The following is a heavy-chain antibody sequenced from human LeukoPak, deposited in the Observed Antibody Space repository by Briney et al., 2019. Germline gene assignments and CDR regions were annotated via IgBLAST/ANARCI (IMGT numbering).Heavy chain of an antibody. CDR3: ARAISATRYSGGWYYFDY. V-gene: IGHV4-34*01. D-gene: IGHD6-19*01. J-gene: IGHJ4*02. Sequence: PSETLSLTCAVYGESFSGYYWSWIRQSPEKGLEWVGQINPSGSTTYNPSLKSRVTISLHASKNQFSLNLSSPTAADTSVYYCARAISATRYSGGWYYFDYWAQGTLVTVSS. CDR2: INPSGST. CDR1: GESFSGYY.